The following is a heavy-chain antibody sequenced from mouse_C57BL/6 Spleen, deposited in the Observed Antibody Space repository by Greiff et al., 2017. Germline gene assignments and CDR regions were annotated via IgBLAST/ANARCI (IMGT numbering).Heavy chain of an antibody. V-gene: IGHV1-54*01. CDR1: GYAFTNYL. J-gene: IGHJ1*03. Sequence: VQLQQSGAELVRPGTSVKVSCKASGYAFTNYLIEWVKQRPGQGLEWIGVINPGSGGTNYNEKFKGKATLTADKSSSTAYMQLSSLTSEDSAVYFCARGITTVVEGYWYFDVWGTGTTVTVSS. CDR2: INPGSGGT. CDR3: ARGITTVVEGYWYFDV. D-gene: IGHD1-1*01.